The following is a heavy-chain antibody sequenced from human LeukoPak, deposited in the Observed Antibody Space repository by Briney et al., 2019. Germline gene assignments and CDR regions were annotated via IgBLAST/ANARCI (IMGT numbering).Heavy chain of an antibody. V-gene: IGHV1-3*01. D-gene: IGHD2-15*01. CDR2: INAGNGNT. CDR1: GYTFTSYA. Sequence: GASVKVSCKASGYTFTSYAMHWVRQAPGQRLEWMGWINAGNGNTKYSQKFRGRVTITRDTSASTAYMELSSLRSEDTAVYYCARDNPLHCSGGSCYSKVFDYWGQGTLVTVSS. J-gene: IGHJ4*02. CDR3: ARDNPLHCSGGSCYSKVFDY.